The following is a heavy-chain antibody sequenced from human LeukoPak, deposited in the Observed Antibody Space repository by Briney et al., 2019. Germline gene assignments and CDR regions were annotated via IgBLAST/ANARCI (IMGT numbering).Heavy chain of an antibody. CDR1: GFAFSTYA. CDR2: ISTSGRAT. CDR3: AKARGSSVYEQFDY. V-gene: IGHV3-23*01. Sequence: GGSLRLSCAASGFAFSTYAMTWVRQAPEKGLQWVSTISTSGRATYYADSVEGRFTISRDNSKNTLYLQMNSLRADDTAVYYCAKARGSSVYEQFDYWGQGTQVTVSP. J-gene: IGHJ4*02. D-gene: IGHD5/OR15-5a*01.